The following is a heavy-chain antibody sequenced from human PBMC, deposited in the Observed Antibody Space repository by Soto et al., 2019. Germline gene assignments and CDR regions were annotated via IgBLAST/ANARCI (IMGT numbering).Heavy chain of an antibody. V-gene: IGHV3-23*01. CDR3: AKDRTDIVVVPAYNWFDP. CDR2: ISGSGGST. CDR1: GFTFSSYA. D-gene: IGHD2-2*01. Sequence: GSLRLSCAASGFTFSSYAMSWVRQAPGKGLEWVSAISGSGGSTYYADSVKGRFTISRDNSKNTLYLQMNSLRAEDTAVYYCAKDRTDIVVVPAYNWFDPWGQGTLVTVSS. J-gene: IGHJ5*02.